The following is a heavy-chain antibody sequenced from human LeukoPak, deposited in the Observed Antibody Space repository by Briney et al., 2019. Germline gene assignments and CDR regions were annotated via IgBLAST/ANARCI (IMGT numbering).Heavy chain of an antibody. Sequence: PGRSLRLSCAAAGFIFSSYSMHWVRQAPGKGLEWVAVISYDGSKKYYLESVRGRFTISRDNSKNTLFLQMNSLRVEDTAVYYCAKDFGYDSGTYLEQWGQGTRVTVSS. J-gene: IGHJ4*02. CDR3: AKDFGYDSGTYLEQ. D-gene: IGHD3-10*01. CDR2: ISYDGSKK. V-gene: IGHV3-30*18. CDR1: GFIFSSYS.